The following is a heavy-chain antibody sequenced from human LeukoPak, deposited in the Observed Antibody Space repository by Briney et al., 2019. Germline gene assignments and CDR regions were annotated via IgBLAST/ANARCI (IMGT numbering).Heavy chain of an antibody. V-gene: IGHV3-66*01. CDR3: AALDYYDSSGYYYGPDY. CDR2: LYSGGST. D-gene: IGHD3-22*01. Sequence: GGSLRLSCAASEFSLGSNYMTWVRQAPGKGLEWVSLLYSGGSTYYTDSVRGRFTISRDNSKNTLYLQMNSLRAEDTAVYYCAALDYYDSSGYYYGPDYWGQGTLVTVSS. J-gene: IGHJ4*02. CDR1: EFSLGSNY.